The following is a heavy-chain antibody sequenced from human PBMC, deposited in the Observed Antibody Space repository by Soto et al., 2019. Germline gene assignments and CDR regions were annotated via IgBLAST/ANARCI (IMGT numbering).Heavy chain of an antibody. CDR2: ISGSGGDT. V-gene: IGHV3-23*01. D-gene: IGHD1-26*01. Sequence: EVQLLESGGNLVQPGGSLRLSCAASGLIFSDYAMSWVRQAPGKGLECVACISGSGGDTFYADSVKGRSTISRDNSKNTLSLHMNSLRVDDTAVYFCAKDRFGIVGPVDYWGQGTLVTVSS. CDR3: AKDRFGIVGPVDY. CDR1: GLIFSDYA. J-gene: IGHJ4*02.